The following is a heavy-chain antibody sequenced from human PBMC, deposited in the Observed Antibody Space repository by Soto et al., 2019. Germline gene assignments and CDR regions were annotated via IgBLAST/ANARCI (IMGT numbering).Heavy chain of an antibody. CDR2: ISGSGGST. D-gene: IGHD4-4*01. Sequence: GGSLRLSCAASGFTFSRSWMDWVRQAPGKGLEWVSAISGSGGSTYYADSVKGRFTISRDNSKNTLYLQMNSLRAEDTAVYYCAKDTTVTTYYFDYWGQGTLVTVSS. CDR3: AKDTTVTTYYFDY. V-gene: IGHV3-23*01. CDR1: GFTFSRSW. J-gene: IGHJ4*02.